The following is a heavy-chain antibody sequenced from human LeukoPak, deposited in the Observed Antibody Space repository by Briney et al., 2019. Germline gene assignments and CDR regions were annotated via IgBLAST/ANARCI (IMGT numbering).Heavy chain of an antibody. CDR2: INPGSGST. D-gene: IGHD4-17*01. CDR3: ARGYGDYVTD. V-gene: IGHV1-46*01. CDR1: GYTFTSYG. J-gene: IGHJ4*02. Sequence: ASVKVSCKASGYTFTSYGISWVRQTPGQGLEWMGIINPGSGSTSYLQKFQGRVTMTRDTSTSTVYMELSSLRSDDTAVYYCARGYGDYVTDWGQGTLVTVSS.